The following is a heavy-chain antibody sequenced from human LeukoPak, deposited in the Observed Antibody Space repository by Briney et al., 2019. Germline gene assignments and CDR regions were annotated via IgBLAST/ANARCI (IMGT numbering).Heavy chain of an antibody. Sequence: SETLSLTCTVSGGSISSSSYYWSWVRQTAGKGLEWIGRINSSGRTNYNPSLETRVTMSVDTSKNQFSLNLSSVTAADTAVYYCARASLGEFYFDYWGQGTLVTVSS. CDR3: ARASLGEFYFDY. J-gene: IGHJ4*02. CDR2: INSSGRT. V-gene: IGHV4-61*02. D-gene: IGHD3-10*01. CDR1: GGSISSSSYY.